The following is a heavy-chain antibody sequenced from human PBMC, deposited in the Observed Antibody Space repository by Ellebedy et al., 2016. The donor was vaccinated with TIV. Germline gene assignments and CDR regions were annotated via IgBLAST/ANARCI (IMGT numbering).Heavy chain of an antibody. J-gene: IGHJ3*02. CDR1: VGLVTGSIYY. D-gene: IGHD4-17*01. CDR3: VYGRAVDAYDI. V-gene: IGHV4-39*01. Sequence: SETLSLTXTVSVGLVTGSIYYWGWIRQPPGKGLEWIGSIYHGGSTYYNPSLKSRVTISVDTSKKQVSLKLSSVTAADTAIYYCVYGRAVDAYDIWGQGTMVTVSS. CDR2: IYHGGST.